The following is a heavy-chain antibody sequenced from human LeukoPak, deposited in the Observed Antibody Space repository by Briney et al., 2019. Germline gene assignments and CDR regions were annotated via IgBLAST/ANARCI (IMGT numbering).Heavy chain of an antibody. CDR3: ASGDYYDSSGFHWKNY. D-gene: IGHD3-22*01. Sequence: GGSLRLSCAASGFTFSDYYMTWIRQAPGKGLEWVSYISSSGITIYYADSVKGRFTITRDNAKNSLYLQMNSLRAEDTAVYYCASGDYYDSSGFHWKNYWGQGTLVTVSS. CDR2: ISSSGITI. J-gene: IGHJ4*02. V-gene: IGHV3-11*04. CDR1: GFTFSDYY.